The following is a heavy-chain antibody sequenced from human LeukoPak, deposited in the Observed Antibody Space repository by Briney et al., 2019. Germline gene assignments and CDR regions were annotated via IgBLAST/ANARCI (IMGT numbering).Heavy chain of an antibody. D-gene: IGHD3-22*01. Sequence: SETLSLTCTVSGGSLRSSSYYWGWIRQPPGKGLEWIGSIYYSGSTYYNPSLKSRVTISVDTSKNQFSLKLSSVTAADTAVYYCARFGSLHYYEFDYWGQGTLVTVSS. J-gene: IGHJ4*02. CDR3: ARFGSLHYYEFDY. CDR2: IYYSGST. CDR1: GGSLRSSSYY. V-gene: IGHV4-39*07.